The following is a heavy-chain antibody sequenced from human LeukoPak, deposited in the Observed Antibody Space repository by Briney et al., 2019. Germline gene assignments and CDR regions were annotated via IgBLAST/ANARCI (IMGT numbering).Heavy chain of an antibody. J-gene: IGHJ4*02. CDR1: GFTFSIYA. CDR3: AKEGDSSATFDY. D-gene: IGHD3-22*01. CDR2: ISGSGGTT. Sequence: GGSLRPSCAASGFTFSIYAMNWVRQAPGKGLEWVSGISGSGGTTYYADSVKGRFTISRDNSKNTLYLQMNSLRAEDTAVYYCAKEGDSSATFDYWGQGSLVTVSS. V-gene: IGHV3-23*01.